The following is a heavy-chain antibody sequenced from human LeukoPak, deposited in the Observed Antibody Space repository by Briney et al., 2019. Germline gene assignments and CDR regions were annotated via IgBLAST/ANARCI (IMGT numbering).Heavy chain of an antibody. Sequence: SQTLSLTCAISGDSVSSNSAAWNWIRQPPSRGLEWLGRTYYRSKWYNDYAASVKSRITINPDTSKNQFSLQLNSVTPEDTAVYYCARALKAVAVRFDPWGQGTLVTVSS. CDR1: GDSVSSNSAA. V-gene: IGHV6-1*01. CDR3: ARALKAVAVRFDP. J-gene: IGHJ5*02. CDR2: TYYRSKWYN. D-gene: IGHD6-19*01.